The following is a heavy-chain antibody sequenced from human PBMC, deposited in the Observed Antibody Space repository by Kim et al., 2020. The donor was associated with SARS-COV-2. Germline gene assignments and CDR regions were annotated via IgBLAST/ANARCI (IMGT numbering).Heavy chain of an antibody. J-gene: IGHJ6*02. V-gene: IGHV4-34*01. CDR1: GGSFSGYY. Sequence: SETLSLTCAVYGGSFSGYYWSWIRQPPGKGLEWIGEINHSGSTNYNPSLKSRVTISVDMSKNQFSLKLSSVTAADTAVYYCARFKTVTTFFYYYYGMDVWGQGTTVTVSS. D-gene: IGHD4-17*01. CDR2: INHSGST. CDR3: ARFKTVTTFFYYYYGMDV.